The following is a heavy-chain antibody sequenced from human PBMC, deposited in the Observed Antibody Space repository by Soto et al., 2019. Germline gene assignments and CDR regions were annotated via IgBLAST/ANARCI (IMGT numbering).Heavy chain of an antibody. D-gene: IGHD4-17*01. V-gene: IGHV4-34*02. Sequence: QVQLQQWGAGLLKPSETLSLTCAVYGGSFSGYYWNWVRQPPGKGLEWIDKIKHSGGTHYNPSLKFRVSISVDTSKNQVSLRLTSVTAADTAVYYCARGYDYGDPRDALDTWGQGTMVTVSS. CDR3: ARGYDYGDPRDALDT. J-gene: IGHJ3*02. CDR1: GGSFSGYY. CDR2: IKHSGGT.